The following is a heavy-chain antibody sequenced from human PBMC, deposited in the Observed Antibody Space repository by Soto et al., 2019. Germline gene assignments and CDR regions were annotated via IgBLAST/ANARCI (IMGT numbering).Heavy chain of an antibody. V-gene: IGHV1-18*01. CDR2: ISAYNGNT. J-gene: IGHJ5*02. CDR3: AIGRSIYDFWSGFWFDP. Sequence: ASVKVSCKASGYTFTSYGISWVRQAPGQGLEWMGWISAYNGNTNYAQKLQGRVTMTTDTSTSTAYMELSILRSEDTAVYYCAIGRSIYDFWSGFWFDPWGQGTLVTVSS. D-gene: IGHD3-3*01. CDR1: GYTFTSYG.